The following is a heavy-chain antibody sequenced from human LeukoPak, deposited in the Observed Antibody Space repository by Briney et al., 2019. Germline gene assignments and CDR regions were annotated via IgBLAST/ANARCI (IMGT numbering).Heavy chain of an antibody. J-gene: IGHJ2*01. CDR3: ARHVWYFDL. CDR1: GGSIRSYS. CDR2: IHSTGSS. V-gene: IGHV4-59*08. Sequence: SETLSPTRTVSGGSIRSYSWSWIRQSPGKGLEWLGYIHSTGSSNYNPSLKSRVTISLDPSKNQFSLNLESVTAADTAVYYCARHVWYFDLWGRGTLVTVSS.